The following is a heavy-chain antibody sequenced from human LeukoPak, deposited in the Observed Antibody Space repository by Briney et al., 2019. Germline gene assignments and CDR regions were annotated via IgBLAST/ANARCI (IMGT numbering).Heavy chain of an antibody. CDR2: IGTAGDT. CDR3: ARVRQWGSYWYFDL. Sequence: PGGSPRLSCAASGFTFSSYDMHWVRQATGKGLEWVSAIGTAGDTYYPGSVKGRFTISRENAKNSLYLQMNSLRAGDTAVYYCARVRQWGSYWYFDLWGRGTLVTVSS. J-gene: IGHJ2*01. CDR1: GFTFSSYD. D-gene: IGHD1-26*01. V-gene: IGHV3-13*04.